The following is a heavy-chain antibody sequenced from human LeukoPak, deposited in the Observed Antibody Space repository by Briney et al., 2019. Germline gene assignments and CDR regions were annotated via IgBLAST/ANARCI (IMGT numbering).Heavy chain of an antibody. CDR1: GGSISSSSYY. V-gene: IGHV4-39*01. D-gene: IGHD3-22*01. Sequence: SETLSLTCTVSGGSISSSSYYWGWIRQPPGKGLEWIGSIYYSGSTYYNPSLKSRVTISVDTSKNQFSLKLSSVTAADTAVYYCARGSGYYYPHFDYWGQGTLVTVSS. CDR2: IYYSGST. CDR3: ARGSGYYYPHFDY. J-gene: IGHJ4*02.